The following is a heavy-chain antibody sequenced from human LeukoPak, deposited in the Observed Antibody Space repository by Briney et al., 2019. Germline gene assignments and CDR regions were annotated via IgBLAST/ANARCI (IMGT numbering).Heavy chain of an antibody. CDR1: GGTFSSYA. J-gene: IGHJ3*02. V-gene: IGHV1-69*06. Sequence: GASVKVSCKASGGTFSSYAISWVRQAPGQGLEWMGGIIPIFGTANYAQKFQGRVTITADKSTSTAYMELSSLRSEDTAVYYCARDLYGYYDSSGYNDAFDIWGQGTMVTVSS. CDR3: ARDLYGYYDSSGYNDAFDI. CDR2: IIPIFGTA. D-gene: IGHD3-22*01.